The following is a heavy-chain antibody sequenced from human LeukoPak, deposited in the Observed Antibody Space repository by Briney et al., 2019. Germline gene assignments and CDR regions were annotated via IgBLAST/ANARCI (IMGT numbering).Heavy chain of an antibody. Sequence: SETLSLTCTVSGGSLSNYYWSWIRQPPGKGLEWIGYIYYSGSINYNPSLKSRVTISVDMSKNQFSLQLNSVTPEDTAVYYCARLSRPTGTTAFDYWGQGTLVTVSS. D-gene: IGHD1-1*01. V-gene: IGHV4-59*12. CDR3: ARLSRPTGTTAFDY. J-gene: IGHJ4*02. CDR1: GGSLSNYY. CDR2: IYYSGSI.